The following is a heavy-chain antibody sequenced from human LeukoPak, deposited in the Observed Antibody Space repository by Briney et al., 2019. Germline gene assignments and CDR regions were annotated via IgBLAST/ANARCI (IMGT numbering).Heavy chain of an antibody. V-gene: IGHV3-7*04. CDR2: IKQDGSKK. Sequence: GGSLRLSCVASGFPFSSYWMTWVRQAPGKGLEWVANIKQDGSKKSYVDSVKGRFTISRDNAKNSLYLQMNSLRAEDTAIYYCTRVGYIDEGIDYWGQGTLVTVSP. J-gene: IGHJ4*02. CDR1: GFPFSSYW. CDR3: TRVGYIDEGIDY. D-gene: IGHD5-24*01.